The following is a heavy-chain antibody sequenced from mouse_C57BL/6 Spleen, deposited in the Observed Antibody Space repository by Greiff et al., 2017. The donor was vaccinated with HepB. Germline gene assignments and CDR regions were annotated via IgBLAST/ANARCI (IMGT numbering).Heavy chain of an antibody. V-gene: IGHV1-69*01. CDR1: GYTFTSYW. CDR2: IDPSDSYT. CDR3: ARRDYGNLYWYFDV. J-gene: IGHJ1*03. D-gene: IGHD2-1*01. Sequence: QVQLQQPGAELVMPGASVKLSCKASGYTFTSYWMHWVKQRPGQGLEWIGEIDPSDSYTNYNQKFKGKSTLTVDKSSSTAYMQLSSLTSEDSAVYYCARRDYGNLYWYFDVWGTGTTVTVSS.